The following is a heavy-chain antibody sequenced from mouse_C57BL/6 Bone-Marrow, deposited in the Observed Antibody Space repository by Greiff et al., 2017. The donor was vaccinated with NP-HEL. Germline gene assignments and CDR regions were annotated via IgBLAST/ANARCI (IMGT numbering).Heavy chain of an antibody. V-gene: IGHV1-76*01. J-gene: IGHJ2*01. CDR2: IYPGSGNT. CDR1: GYTFTDYY. CDR3: ARHGYGSSWYYFDY. D-gene: IGHD1-1*01. Sequence: QVQLQQSGAELVRPGASVKLSCKASGYTFTDYYINWVKQRPGQGLEWIARIYPGSGNTYYNEKFKGKATLTAEKSSSTAYMQLSSLTSEDSAVEFSARHGYGSSWYYFDYWGQGTTLTVSS.